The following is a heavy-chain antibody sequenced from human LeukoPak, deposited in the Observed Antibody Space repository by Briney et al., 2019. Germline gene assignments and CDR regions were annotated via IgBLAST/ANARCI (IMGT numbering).Heavy chain of an antibody. CDR1: GFTFSSYA. J-gene: IGHJ4*02. CDR2: ISGSGGST. D-gene: IGHD1-26*01. V-gene: IGHV3-23*01. CDR3: AKEVVGATTGDY. Sequence: GGSLRLSCAASGFTFSSYAMSWVRQAPGKGLEWVSAISGSGGSTYYADSVKGRFTISRDNSKNTLYLRMNGLRAEDTAVYYCAKEVVGATTGDYWGQGTLVTVSS.